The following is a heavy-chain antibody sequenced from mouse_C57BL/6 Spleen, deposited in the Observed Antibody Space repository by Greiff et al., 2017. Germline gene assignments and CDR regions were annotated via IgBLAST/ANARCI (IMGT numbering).Heavy chain of an antibody. CDR1: GYTFTSYW. V-gene: IGHV1-64*01. CDR2: IHPNSGST. CDR3: ARSGGYDVPYFDY. J-gene: IGHJ2*01. Sequence: VQLQQPGAELVKPGASVKLSCKASGYTFTSYWMHWVKQRPGQGLEWIGMIHPNSGSTNYNEKFKSKATLTVDKSSSTAYMQLSSLTSEDSAVYYCARSGGYDVPYFDYWGQGTTLTVSS. D-gene: IGHD2-2*01.